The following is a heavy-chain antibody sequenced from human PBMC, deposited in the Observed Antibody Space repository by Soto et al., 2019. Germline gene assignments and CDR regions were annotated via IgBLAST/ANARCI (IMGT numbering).Heavy chain of an antibody. CDR1: GFTFSSYA. D-gene: IGHD2-2*02. CDR3: AKDQHCSSTSCYTTPYGMDV. J-gene: IGHJ6*02. V-gene: IGHV3-23*01. CDR2: ISGSGAST. Sequence: EVQLLESGGGLVQPGGSLRLSCAASGFTFSSYAMSWVRQAPGKGLEWVSAISGSGASTYYADSVKGRFTISRDNSKNTLYLQMNSLRAEDTAVYYCAKDQHCSSTSCYTTPYGMDVWGQGTTVTVSS.